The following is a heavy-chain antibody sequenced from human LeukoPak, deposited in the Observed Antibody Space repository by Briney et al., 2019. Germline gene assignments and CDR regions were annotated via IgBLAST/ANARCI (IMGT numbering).Heavy chain of an antibody. Sequence: SETLSFTCTVSGGSISSSSYYWGWIRQPPGKGLEWIGNIYYSGSTYYNPSLKSRVTISVDTSKNQLPLKLSSATAADTAVYYCASLYTTVVTANWFDPWGQGTLVTVSS. CDR1: GGSISSSSYY. V-gene: IGHV4-39*01. CDR2: IYYSGST. CDR3: ASLYTTVVTANWFDP. D-gene: IGHD4-23*01. J-gene: IGHJ5*02.